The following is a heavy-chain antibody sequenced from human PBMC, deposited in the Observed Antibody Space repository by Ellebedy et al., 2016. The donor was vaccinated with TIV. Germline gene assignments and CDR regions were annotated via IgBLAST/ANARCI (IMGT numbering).Heavy chain of an antibody. D-gene: IGHD1-26*01. Sequence: GESLKISXAASGFTFSSYGMHWVRQAPGKGLEWVSSISSSSSYIYYADSVKGRFTISRDNSKNTLYLQMNSLRAEDTAVYYCAKDRSGSYYYYYYMDVWGKGTTVTVSS. CDR3: AKDRSGSYYYYYYMDV. J-gene: IGHJ6*03. CDR2: ISSSSSYI. V-gene: IGHV3-21*04. CDR1: GFTFSSYG.